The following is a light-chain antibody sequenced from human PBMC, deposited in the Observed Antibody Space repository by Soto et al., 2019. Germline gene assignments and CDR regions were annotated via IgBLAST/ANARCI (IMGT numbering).Light chain of an antibody. J-gene: IGKJ2*02. CDR3: LQHKSYPRT. CDR2: DAS. Sequence: DIQMTQSPSSLSASVGDRVTITCRASQGIRNDVGWYQQKAGKAPKRLISDASNLQREVPSRFSGSGSGTEFTLTISSLQPVDFAAYYCLQHKSYPRTFGQGTRLEIK. V-gene: IGKV1-17*01. CDR1: QGIRND.